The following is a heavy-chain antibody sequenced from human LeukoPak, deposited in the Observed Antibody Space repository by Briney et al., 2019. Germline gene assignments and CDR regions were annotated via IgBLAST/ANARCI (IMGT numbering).Heavy chain of an antibody. D-gene: IGHD3-22*01. Sequence: GGSLRLSCAASGFTFSSYSMNWVRQAPGKGLEWVSSISSSSSYIYYADSVKGRFTISRDNAKNSLYLQMNSLRAEDTAVYYCATPPQLYYDSSVYRNYGGQEPRFTVP. CDR3: ATPPQLYYDSSVYRNY. J-gene: IGHJ4*02. CDR2: ISSSSSYI. CDR1: GFTFSSYS. V-gene: IGHV3-21*01.